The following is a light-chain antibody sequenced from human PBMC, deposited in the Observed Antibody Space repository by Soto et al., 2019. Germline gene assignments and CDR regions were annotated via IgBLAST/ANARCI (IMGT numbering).Light chain of an antibody. Sequence: QSVLTQPPSVSGAPGQRVTISCTGSSSNIGAGYDVHWYQQFPGTAPKLLIYGNSNRPSGVPDRFSGSKSGTSASLAITGLQAEDEADYYCHSYENSLSGYVFGTGTKVTVL. CDR1: SSNIGAGYD. CDR2: GNS. V-gene: IGLV1-40*01. CDR3: HSYENSLSGYV. J-gene: IGLJ1*01.